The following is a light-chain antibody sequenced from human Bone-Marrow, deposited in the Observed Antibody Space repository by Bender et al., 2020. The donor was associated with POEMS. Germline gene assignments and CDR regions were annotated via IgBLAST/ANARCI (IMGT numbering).Light chain of an antibody. V-gene: IGLV1-44*01. CDR1: DSNFGGNN. J-gene: IGLJ3*02. CDR2: SNY. CDR3: GSYTSNNTPWV. Sequence: QSVLTQPPSASGTPGQSVIISCSGTDSNFGGNNVNWYQHLPGTAPRLVVYSNYQRPSGVPDRFSGSKSGSSASLAITGLQAEDEADYYCGSYTSNNTPWVFGDGTKVTVL.